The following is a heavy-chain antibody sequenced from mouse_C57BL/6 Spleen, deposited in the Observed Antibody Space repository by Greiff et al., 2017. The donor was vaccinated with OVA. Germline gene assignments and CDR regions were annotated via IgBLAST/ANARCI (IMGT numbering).Heavy chain of an antibody. CDR1: GYTFTDYY. J-gene: IGHJ4*01. D-gene: IGHD2-3*01. V-gene: IGHV1-26*01. Sequence: EVQLQQSGPELVKPGASVKISCKASGYTFTDYYMNWVKQSHGKSLEWIGDINPNNGGTSYNQKFKGKATLTVVKSSSTAYMELRSLTSEDSAVYYCASARWLHYAMDYWGQGTSVTVSS. CDR3: ASARWLHYAMDY. CDR2: INPNNGGT.